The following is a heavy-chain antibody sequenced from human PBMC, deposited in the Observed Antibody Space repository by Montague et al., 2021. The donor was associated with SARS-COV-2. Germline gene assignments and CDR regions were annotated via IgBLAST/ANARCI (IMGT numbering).Heavy chain of an antibody. CDR2: IYGGDEK. V-gene: IGHV2-5*05. CDR1: GFSLNTPEVA. CDR3: AHRFAGFFDY. Sequence: VKPTQTLTLTCTFSGFSLNTPEVAVGWIRQPPGKALEWLALIYGGDEKRYGPSLQSRLTITRDTSKSQVVLTMTNMDPVDTATYFCAHRFAGFFDYWGQGILVTVSS. J-gene: IGHJ4*02.